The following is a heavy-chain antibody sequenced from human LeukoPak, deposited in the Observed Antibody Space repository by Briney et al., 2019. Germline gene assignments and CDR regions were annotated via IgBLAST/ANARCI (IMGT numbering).Heavy chain of an antibody. D-gene: IGHD1-26*01. CDR2: IKSKTDGGTT. V-gene: IGHV3-15*01. J-gene: IGHJ3*02. Sequence: PGGSLRLSCAASGFTFSNAWMSWVRQAPGKGLEWVGRIKSKTDGGTTDYAAPVKGRFTISRDDSKNTLYLQMNSLKTEDTAVYYCTWWKWELTGAFDIWGQGTMVTVSS. CDR3: TWWKWELTGAFDI. CDR1: GFTFSNAW.